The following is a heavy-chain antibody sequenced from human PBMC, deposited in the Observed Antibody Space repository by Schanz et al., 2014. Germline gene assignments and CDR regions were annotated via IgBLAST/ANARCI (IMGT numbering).Heavy chain of an antibody. CDR1: GYTLTHYA. V-gene: IGHV1-18*01. Sequence: QVQLVESGSELKKPGASVKVSCKASGYTLTHYAMNWVRQAPGQGPEWMGWINVYNGDTKFAKTFQDRVTLTTDTSTSTAYMELRSLRSDDTAVYYCARDNLVSSSWYNYYGMDVWGQGTTVTVSS. CDR2: INVYNGDT. J-gene: IGHJ6*02. D-gene: IGHD6-13*01. CDR3: ARDNLVSSSWYNYYGMDV.